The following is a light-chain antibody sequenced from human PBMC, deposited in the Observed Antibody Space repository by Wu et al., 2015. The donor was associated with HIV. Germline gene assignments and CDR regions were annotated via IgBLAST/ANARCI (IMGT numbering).Light chain of an antibody. CDR1: QSVNSN. CDR2: GAS. V-gene: IGKV3-15*01. Sequence: ERSTLSCRASQSVNSNLAXYQQKPGQAPRLLIYGASTRATGIPARFRGSGSGTEFTLTIGSMQSEDFALYFCLQYNDWPQTFGQGTKV. J-gene: IGKJ1*01. CDR3: LQYNDWPQT.